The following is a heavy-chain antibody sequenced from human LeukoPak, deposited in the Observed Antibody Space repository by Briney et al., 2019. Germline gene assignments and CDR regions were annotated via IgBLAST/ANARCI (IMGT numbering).Heavy chain of an antibody. J-gene: IGHJ5*02. CDR1: GFTFSIFE. D-gene: IGHD2-2*01. Sequence: PGGSLRLSCAASGFTFSIFEMNWVRQAPGKGLEWISYISSGGSTIYYADSVKGRFTISRDNAKNSLYLQMNSLRAEDTAIYYCARDGHQLFWFDPWGREPWSPSPQ. CDR3: ARDGHQLFWFDP. CDR2: ISSGGSTI. V-gene: IGHV3-48*03.